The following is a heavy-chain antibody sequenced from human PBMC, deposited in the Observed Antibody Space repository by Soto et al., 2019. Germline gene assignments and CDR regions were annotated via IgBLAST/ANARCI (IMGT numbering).Heavy chain of an antibody. Sequence: EEQLLESGGGLVQPGGSLRLSCAASGLTFSRYAMSWVRQAPGKGLEWVSIINPSGDITYYGDPVKGRFTISRDNSKNTLSLQMNSLRAEDTAVDYCAKSLSPSALTTYYFDSRGQGTLVTVSS. V-gene: IGHV3-23*01. CDR3: AKSLSPSALTTYYFDS. D-gene: IGHD4-17*01. CDR1: GLTFSRYA. CDR2: INPSGDIT. J-gene: IGHJ4*02.